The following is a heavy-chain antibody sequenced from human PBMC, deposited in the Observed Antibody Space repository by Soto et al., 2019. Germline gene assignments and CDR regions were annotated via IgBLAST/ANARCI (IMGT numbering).Heavy chain of an antibody. CDR3: ARDLALALIDH. Sequence: QVQLVQSGAEVKKPGASVKVSCKASGYSFTRYGISWVRQAPGQGLEWMGWNSAYNGNTKYAQKLQGRVTMTTDTPTRTDYMDLRSLRSDDTAVYYCARDLALALIDHWGQGTLVTVSS. J-gene: IGHJ4*02. CDR1: GYSFTRYG. V-gene: IGHV1-18*01. CDR2: NSAYNGNT. D-gene: IGHD1-1*01.